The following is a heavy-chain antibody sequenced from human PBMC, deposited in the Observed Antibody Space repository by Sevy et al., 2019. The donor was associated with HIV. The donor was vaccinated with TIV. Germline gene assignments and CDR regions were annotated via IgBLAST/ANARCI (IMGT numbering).Heavy chain of an antibody. CDR3: AKEAGGYNYDSSGLFDY. V-gene: IGHV3-23*01. J-gene: IGHJ4*02. CDR1: GFTFSSYA. Sequence: GGSLRLSCAASGFTFSSYAMTWVRLAPGKGLEWVSDRSGSGYSTDYADSVKGRFTISRDNSKNTLYLQMNSLRAEDTAVYYCAKEAGGYNYDSSGLFDYWGQGTLVTVSS. CDR2: RSGSGYST. D-gene: IGHD3-22*01.